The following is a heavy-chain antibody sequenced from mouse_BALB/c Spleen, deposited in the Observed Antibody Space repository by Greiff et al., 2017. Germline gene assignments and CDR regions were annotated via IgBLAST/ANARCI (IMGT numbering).Heavy chain of an antibody. V-gene: IGHV5-17*02. CDR2: ISSGSSTI. D-gene: IGHD1-1*01. Sequence: EVQRVESGGGLVQPGGSRKLSCAASGFTFSSFGMHWVRQAPEKGLEWVAYISSGSSTIYYADTVKGRFTISRDNPKNTLFLQMTSLRSEDTAMYYCAREGLRWGYFDCWGQGTTLTVSS. J-gene: IGHJ2*01. CDR1: GFTFSSFG. CDR3: AREGLRWGYFDC.